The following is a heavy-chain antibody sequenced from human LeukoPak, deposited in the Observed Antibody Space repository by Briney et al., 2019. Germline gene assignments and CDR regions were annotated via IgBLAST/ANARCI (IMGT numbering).Heavy chain of an antibody. D-gene: IGHD1-26*01. CDR1: GFTFNNYW. CDR2: INTDGRIT. CDR3: ARGYSRSWFDT. Sequence: GGSVRLSCPASGFTFNNYWMHWVRQAPGKGLVWVSRINTDGRITTYADSVEGRFSGSRDNAKNTLYLQMNSLRVEDTGVYYCARGYSRSWFDTWGQGTLLAVSS. V-gene: IGHV3-74*03. J-gene: IGHJ5*02.